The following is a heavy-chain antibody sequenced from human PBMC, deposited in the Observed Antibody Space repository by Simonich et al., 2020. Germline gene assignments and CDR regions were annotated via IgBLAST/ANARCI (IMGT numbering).Heavy chain of an antibody. Sequence: QVQLVQSGAEVKKPGASVKVSCKASGYTFTGYYMHRVRQAPGQGLEGMGGINPNSGGTNYAQKFQGRVTMTRDTYISTAYMELSRLRSDDTAVYYCARWPSIPASYGSGSYFDYWGQGTLVTVSS. CDR2: INPNSGGT. V-gene: IGHV1-2*02. CDR1: GYTFTGYY. CDR3: ARWPSIPASYGSGSYFDY. J-gene: IGHJ4*02. D-gene: IGHD3-10*01.